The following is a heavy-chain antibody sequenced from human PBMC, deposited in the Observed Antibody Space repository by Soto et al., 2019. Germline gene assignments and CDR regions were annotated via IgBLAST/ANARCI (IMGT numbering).Heavy chain of an antibody. V-gene: IGHV3-15*01. CDR1: GFTFSNAW. CDR2: IKSKTDGGTT. CDR3: TFDGVVVITRLYYYGMDV. J-gene: IGHJ6*02. D-gene: IGHD3-22*01. Sequence: GGSLRLSCAASGFTFSNAWMSWVRQAPGKGLEWVGRIKSKTDGGTTDYAAPVKGRFTISRDDSKNTLYLQMNSLKTEDTAVYYCTFDGVVVITRLYYYGMDVWGQGTTVTVSS.